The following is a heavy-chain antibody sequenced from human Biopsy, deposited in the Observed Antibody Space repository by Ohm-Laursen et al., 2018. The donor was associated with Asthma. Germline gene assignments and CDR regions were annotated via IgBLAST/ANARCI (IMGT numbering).Heavy chain of an antibody. Sequence: GASVKVSCKSLGGTFNTYVIGWVRQAPGQGLEWMGGINSVFGTTTYPQKFQDRVTITVDDSTSTVYMGLSSLRSEDTAVYYCARKAGSCISRTCYSLDFWGQGTLVTVSS. V-gene: IGHV1-69*13. CDR2: INSVFGTT. J-gene: IGHJ4*02. CDR1: GGTFNTYV. D-gene: IGHD2-2*01. CDR3: ARKAGSCISRTCYSLDF.